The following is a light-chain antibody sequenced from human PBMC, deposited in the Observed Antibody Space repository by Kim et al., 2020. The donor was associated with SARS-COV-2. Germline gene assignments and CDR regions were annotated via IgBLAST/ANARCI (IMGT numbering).Light chain of an antibody. J-gene: IGKJ2*03. Sequence: VYPGERTALPCRDSQTIDNNLAWFHQKPGQAPRLFIYGASTRAPGIPARFSGSGSGTEFTLTISSLQSEDFAVYNCQHYLKWPHSFGQGTKLEI. CDR1: QTIDNN. CDR2: GAS. CDR3: QHYLKWPHS. V-gene: IGKV3-15*01.